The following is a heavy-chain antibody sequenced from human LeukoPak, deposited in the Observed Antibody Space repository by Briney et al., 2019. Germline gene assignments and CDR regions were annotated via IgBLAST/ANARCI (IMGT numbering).Heavy chain of an antibody. D-gene: IGHD4-17*01. V-gene: IGHV3-66*03. J-gene: IGHJ5*02. CDR1: GFTVSNNY. Sequence: PGGSLRLSCAASGFTVSNNYMRWVRQAPGKGLEWVSSIYSRGSTSYVDSVKGRFTISRDNSKNTLFLQMNSLRVEDTAVYYCARDHYGPWAQGTLVTVSS. CDR2: IYSRGST. CDR3: ARDHYGP.